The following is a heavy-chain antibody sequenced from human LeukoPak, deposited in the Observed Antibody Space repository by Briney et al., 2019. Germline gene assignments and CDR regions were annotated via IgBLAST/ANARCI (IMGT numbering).Heavy chain of an antibody. J-gene: IGHJ3*02. D-gene: IGHD2-2*01. CDR2: MIYSGRT. Sequence: SETLSLTCTVSGGSIISDTYYWGWLRQTPGKGLEYVGTMIYSGRTYYNPSLRRRVTISVDTSKNHFSLTLRSVTGADTAVYFSARLCDDTSTFYPGDEAFDISGQGKMVTVSS. V-gene: IGHV4-39*02. CDR3: ARLCDDTSTFYPGDEAFDI. CDR1: GGSIISDTYY.